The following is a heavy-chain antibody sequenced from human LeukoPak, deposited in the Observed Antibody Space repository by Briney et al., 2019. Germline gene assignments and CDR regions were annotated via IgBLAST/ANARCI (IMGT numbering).Heavy chain of an antibody. CDR3: AAWDSSYGRFDY. CDR2: IYPKSGDT. Sequence: GASVKVSCKTSGYTFIDYYMYWLRQAPGQGLEWMGWIYPKSGDTKYAQKFQGRVTMTRDTSISIVYMELSSLTSDDTAVYYCAAWDSSYGRFDYWGQGTPVTVSS. CDR1: GYTFIDYY. D-gene: IGHD5-18*01. V-gene: IGHV1-2*02. J-gene: IGHJ4*02.